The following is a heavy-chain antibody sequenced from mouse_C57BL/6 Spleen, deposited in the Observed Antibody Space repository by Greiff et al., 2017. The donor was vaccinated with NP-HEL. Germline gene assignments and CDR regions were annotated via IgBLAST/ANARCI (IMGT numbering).Heavy chain of an antibody. Sequence: VQLQQSGPELVKPGASVKISCKASGYSFTGYYMNWVKQSPEKSLEWIGEINPSTGGTTYNQKFKAKATLTVDKTSSTAYMQLKSLTSEDSAVXYCAETAPLYAMDYWGQRTSVTVSS. CDR2: INPSTGGT. J-gene: IGHJ4*01. D-gene: IGHD4-1*01. V-gene: IGHV1-42*01. CDR1: GYSFTGYY. CDR3: AETAPLYAMDY.